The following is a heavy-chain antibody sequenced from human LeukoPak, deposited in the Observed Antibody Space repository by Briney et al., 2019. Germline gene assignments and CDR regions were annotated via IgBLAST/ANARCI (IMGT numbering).Heavy chain of an antibody. CDR2: ISYDGSNK. V-gene: IGHV3-30*18. J-gene: IGHJ4*02. CDR3: AKGERLYSYGYQVDY. Sequence: PGGSLRLSCAASGFIFSSYGMHWVRQAPGKGLEWVAVISYDGSNKYYADSVKGRFTISRDNSKNTLYLQMNSLRAEDTAVYYCAKGERLYSYGYQVDYWGQGTLVTVSS. CDR1: GFIFSSYG. D-gene: IGHD5-18*01.